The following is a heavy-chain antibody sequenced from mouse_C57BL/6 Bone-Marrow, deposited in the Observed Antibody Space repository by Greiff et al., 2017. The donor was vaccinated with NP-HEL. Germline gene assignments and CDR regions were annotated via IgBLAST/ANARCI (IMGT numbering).Heavy chain of an antibody. V-gene: IGHV1-26*01. J-gene: IGHJ2*01. CDR2: INPNNGGT. CDR1: GYTFTDYY. CDR3: ASHSPFDY. Sequence: EVKLQQSGPELVKPGASVKISCKASGYTFTDYYMNWVKQSHGKSLEWIGDINPNNGGTSYNQKFKGKATLTVDKSSSTAYMELRSLTSEDSAVYYCASHSPFDYWGQGTTLTVSS.